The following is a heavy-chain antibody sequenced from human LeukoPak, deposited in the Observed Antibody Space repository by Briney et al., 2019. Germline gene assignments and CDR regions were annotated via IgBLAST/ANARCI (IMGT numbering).Heavy chain of an antibody. V-gene: IGHV3-21*01. J-gene: IGHJ4*02. D-gene: IGHD5-12*01. CDR2: ISSSSSYI. CDR3: AKNRWGSVATPDS. CDR1: GFTFSSYS. Sequence: GGSLRLSCAASGFTFSSYSMNWVRQAPGKGLEWVSSISSSSSYIYYADSVKGRFTTSRDNAKNSLYLQMNSLRAEDTAVYYCAKNRWGSVATPDSWGQGTLVTVSS.